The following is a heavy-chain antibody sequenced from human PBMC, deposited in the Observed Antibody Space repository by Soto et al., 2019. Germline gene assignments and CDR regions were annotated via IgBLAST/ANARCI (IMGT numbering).Heavy chain of an antibody. Sequence: QVHLVQSGAEVKKPGASVKVSCKASGYTFTSYGITWVRQAPGQGLEWMGWISAHNGNTDYAQKLQGRVIVTRDTSTSTADMERRSLISDDTAVYYCARGRYGDYWGQGALVTVSS. CDR3: ARGRYGDY. CDR2: ISAHNGNT. D-gene: IGHD1-1*01. CDR1: GYTFTSYG. V-gene: IGHV1-18*01. J-gene: IGHJ4*02.